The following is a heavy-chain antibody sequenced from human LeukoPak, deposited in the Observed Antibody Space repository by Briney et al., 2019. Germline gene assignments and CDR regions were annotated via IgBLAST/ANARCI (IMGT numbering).Heavy chain of an antibody. D-gene: IGHD6-19*01. CDR2: ISTYIGNT. V-gene: IGHV1-18*01. J-gene: IGHJ3*02. CDR1: GYTFTNYG. Sequence: ASVKVSCKASGYTFTNYGINWVRQAPGQGLEWMGWISTYIGNTNYAQKLQGRVTMTTDTSTSTAYMELRSLRSDDTAVYYCARGLQENLAWLTAFSAFDIWGQGTMVTVSS. CDR3: ARGLQENLAWLTAFSAFDI.